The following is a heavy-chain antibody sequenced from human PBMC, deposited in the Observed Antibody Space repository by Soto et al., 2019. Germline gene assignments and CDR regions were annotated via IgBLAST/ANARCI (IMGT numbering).Heavy chain of an antibody. CDR3: ARTNSVFDH. D-gene: IGHD3-10*01. CDR1: VSRFSSKSAS. V-gene: IGHV6-1*01. Sequence: PSPPLSLPFSLSVSRFSSKSASWTWLRQSPSRGLEWLCRTYYLSKWYNEYAISVKSRITVNPDTSKNQFSLHLSSVTPEDTAVYYCARTNSVFDHWGQGTLVTVSS. CDR2: TYYLSKWYN. J-gene: IGHJ4*02.